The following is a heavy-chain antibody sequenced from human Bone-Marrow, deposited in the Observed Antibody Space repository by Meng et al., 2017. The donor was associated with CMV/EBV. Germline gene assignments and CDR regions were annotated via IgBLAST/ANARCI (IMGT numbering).Heavy chain of an antibody. CDR2: MNPNSGNT. V-gene: IGHV1-8*01. D-gene: IGHD2-15*01. CDR1: GYTFTSYD. Sequence: ASVKVSCKASGYTFTSYDINWVRQATGQGLEWMGWMNPNSGNTGYAQKFQGRVTMTRNTSISTAYMELSSLRSEDTAVYYCARGSYREWDSELLPYYYYYYGMDVWGQGTTVTVSS. J-gene: IGHJ6*02. CDR3: ARGSYREWDSELLPYYYYYYGMDV.